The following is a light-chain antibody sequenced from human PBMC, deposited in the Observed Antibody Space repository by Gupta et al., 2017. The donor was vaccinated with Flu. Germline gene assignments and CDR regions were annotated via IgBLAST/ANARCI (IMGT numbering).Light chain of an antibody. CDR1: SSNIGNNY. CDR2: EGN. Sequence: QSVLTQPPSVSAAPGQKATISCSGSSSNIGNNYVSWYQQLPGAAPKLLIYEGNKRPSGIPDRFSGSKSGTSATLGITGLQTGDEADYYCGTWDSSLSAGVFGGGTKLTVL. V-gene: IGLV1-51*02. CDR3: GTWDSSLSAGV. J-gene: IGLJ3*02.